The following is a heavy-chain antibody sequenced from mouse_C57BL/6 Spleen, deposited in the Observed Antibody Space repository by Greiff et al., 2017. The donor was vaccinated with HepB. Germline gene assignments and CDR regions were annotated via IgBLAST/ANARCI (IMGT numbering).Heavy chain of an antibody. V-gene: IGHV1-55*01. D-gene: IGHD1-1*01. CDR2: IYPGSGST. Sequence: QVQLQQPGAELVKPGASVKLSCKASGYTFTSYWITWVKQRPGQGLEWIGDIYPGSGSTNYNEKFKSKATLTVDTSSSTAYMQLSSLTSEDSAVYYCATSYYGSSYLYFDVWGTGTTVTVSS. CDR3: ATSYYGSSYLYFDV. CDR1: GYTFTSYW. J-gene: IGHJ1*03.